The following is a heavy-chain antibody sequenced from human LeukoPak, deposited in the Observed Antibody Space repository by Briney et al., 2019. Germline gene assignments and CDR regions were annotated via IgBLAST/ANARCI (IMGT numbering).Heavy chain of an antibody. J-gene: IGHJ4*02. CDR1: GYTFTSYG. D-gene: IGHD5-18*01. CDR3: ARSGFDSYEMFGY. Sequence: ASVKVSCKASGYTFTSYGISWVRQAPGQGLEWMGWISAYNGNTNYAPKFPGTVTMTRQTSINTAYMELSRLRPDDTAVYYCARSGFDSYEMFGYWGQGTLVTVSS. CDR2: ISAYNGNT. V-gene: IGHV1-18*01.